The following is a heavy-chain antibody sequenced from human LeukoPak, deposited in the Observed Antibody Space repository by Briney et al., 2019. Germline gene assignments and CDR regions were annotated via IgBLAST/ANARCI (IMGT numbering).Heavy chain of an antibody. J-gene: IGHJ4*02. CDR3: ARTKYSSGWYVVRSGDPFDY. D-gene: IGHD6-19*01. V-gene: IGHV4-59*06. CDR2: IYYSGST. Sequence: SETLSLTCTVSGGSISSYYWSWIRQPPGKGLEWIGYIYYSGSTYYNPSLKSRVTISVDTSKNQFSLNLSSVTAADTAVYYCARTKYSSGWYVVRSGDPFDYWGQGTLVTVSS. CDR1: GGSISSYY.